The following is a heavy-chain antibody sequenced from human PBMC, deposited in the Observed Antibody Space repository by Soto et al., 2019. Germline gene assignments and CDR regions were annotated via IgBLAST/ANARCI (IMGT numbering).Heavy chain of an antibody. J-gene: IGHJ6*04. Sequence: SVKVSCKASGGTFSSYAISWVRQAPGQGLEWMGGIIPIFGTANYAQKFQGRVTITADESTSTAYMELSSLRSEDTAVYYCAREVTYTIMVRGQNYYYYYGMDVGGKGTRVTVP. V-gene: IGHV1-69*13. D-gene: IGHD3-10*01. CDR3: AREVTYTIMVRGQNYYYYYGMDV. CDR1: GGTFSSYA. CDR2: IIPIFGTA.